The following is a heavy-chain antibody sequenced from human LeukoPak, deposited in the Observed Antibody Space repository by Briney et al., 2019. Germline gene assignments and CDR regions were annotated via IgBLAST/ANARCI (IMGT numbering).Heavy chain of an antibody. CDR1: GGSISSYY. D-gene: IGHD6-13*01. J-gene: IGHJ3*02. V-gene: IGHV4-59*01. Sequence: KPSETLSLTCTVSGGSISSYYWSWIRQPPGKGLEWIGYIYYSGSTNYNPSLKSRVTISVDTSKNQFSLKLSSVTAADTAVYYCARGTGYSSSWVPRGAFDIWGQGTMVTVSS. CDR2: IYYSGST. CDR3: ARGTGYSSSWVPRGAFDI.